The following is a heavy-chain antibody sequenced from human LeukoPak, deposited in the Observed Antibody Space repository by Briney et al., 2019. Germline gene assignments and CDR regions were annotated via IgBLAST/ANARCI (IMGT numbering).Heavy chain of an antibody. D-gene: IGHD6-13*01. V-gene: IGHV3-48*03. CDR3: ARGAAAAEPNWFDP. Sequence: GGSLRLSCAASGFTFSSYEMNWVRQAPGKGLEWVSYISSSGSTIYYADSVKGRFTISRDDAKNSLYLQMNSLRAEDTAVYYCARGAAAAEPNWFDPWGQGTLVTVSS. J-gene: IGHJ5*02. CDR1: GFTFSSYE. CDR2: ISSSGSTI.